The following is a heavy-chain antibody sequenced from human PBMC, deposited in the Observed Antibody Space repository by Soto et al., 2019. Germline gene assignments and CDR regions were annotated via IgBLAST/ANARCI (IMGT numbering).Heavy chain of an antibody. V-gene: IGHV1-69*13. J-gene: IGHJ6*02. CDR1: GGTFSIYA. CDR2: IIPIFGTA. Sequence: SVKVSCKASGGTFSIYAISCVLQSPLQWLDWMGGIIPIFGTANYAQKFQGRVTITADESTSTAYMELSSLRSEDTAVYYCARRYGGNSGQYYYYYYGMDVWGQGPTVTVSS. D-gene: IGHD4-17*01. CDR3: ARRYGGNSGQYYYYYYGMDV.